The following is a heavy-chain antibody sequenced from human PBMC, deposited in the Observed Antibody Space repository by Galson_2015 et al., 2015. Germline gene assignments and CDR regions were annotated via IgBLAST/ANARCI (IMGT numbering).Heavy chain of an antibody. J-gene: IGHJ5*02. D-gene: IGHD4-17*01. CDR3: AREGSTSVTRTYNWFDP. V-gene: IGHV3-48*02. CDR1: GFTFSDHS. Sequence: SLRLSCAASGFTFSDHSMNWVRQAPGKGLEWVSYIGGTSYTIHYADSVRGRFTISRDNAKDSLYLQMNSLRDEDTAIYYCAREGSTSVTRTYNWFDPWGQGTLVTVSS. CDR2: IGGTSYTI.